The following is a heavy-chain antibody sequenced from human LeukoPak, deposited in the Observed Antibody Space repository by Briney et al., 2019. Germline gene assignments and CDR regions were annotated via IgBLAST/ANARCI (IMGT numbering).Heavy chain of an antibody. CDR3: ARAYDTSGYYIAFDI. CDR2: IYYSGST. CDR1: GGSISSYY. J-gene: IGHJ3*02. Sequence: PSETLSLTCSVSGGSISSYYWSWIRQPPGKGLEWIGYIYYSGSTNYNPSLKSRVTISVDTSKNQFSLRLSSVTAADTAVYYCARAYDTSGYYIAFDIWGQGTMVTVSS. D-gene: IGHD3-22*01. V-gene: IGHV4-59*01.